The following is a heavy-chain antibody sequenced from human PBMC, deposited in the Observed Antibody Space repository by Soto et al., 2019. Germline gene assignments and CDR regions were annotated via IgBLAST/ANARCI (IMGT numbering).Heavy chain of an antibody. CDR1: GFTFSSYG. V-gene: IGHV3-33*01. J-gene: IGHJ4*02. D-gene: IGHD1-26*01. Sequence: QVQLVESGGGVVQPGRSLRLSCAASGFTFSSYGMHWVRQAPGKGLEWVAVIWYDGSNKYYADSVKGRFTISRDNSKNTLYLQMNSLIAEDTAAYYCATQGVGATSFDYWGQGTLVTVSS. CDR2: IWYDGSNK. CDR3: ATQGVGATSFDY.